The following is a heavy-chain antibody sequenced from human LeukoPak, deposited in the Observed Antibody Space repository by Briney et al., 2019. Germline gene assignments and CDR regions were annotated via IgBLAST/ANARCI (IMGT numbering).Heavy chain of an antibody. CDR1: GFIFNNYG. D-gene: IGHD6-19*01. J-gene: IGHJ1*01. CDR3: ARDRIAVAGMGAFQH. CDR2: ISNDGGGT. Sequence: GGSLRLSCAASGFIFNNYGLIWVRQAPGKGLEWVSAISNDGGGTNYADSVTGRFTISRDNSKNTLYLQMNSLRAEDTAIYYCARDRIAVAGMGAFQHWGQGTLVTVSS. V-gene: IGHV3-23*01.